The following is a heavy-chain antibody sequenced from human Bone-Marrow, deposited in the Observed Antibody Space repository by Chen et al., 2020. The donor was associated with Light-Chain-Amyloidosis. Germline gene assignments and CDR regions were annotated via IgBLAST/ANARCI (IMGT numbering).Heavy chain of an antibody. V-gene: IGHV3-23*01. CDR2: ISGRGGSR. D-gene: IGHD3-9*01. J-gene: IGHJ3*02. Sequence: GGSLRPSCAASGFAFSSYAMSWVRQAPGKGLEWVSTISGRGGSRYYGDSVKGRLTISRDNSKNALFLQMNSLRAEDTAVYYCAKDISYDDILPGYPADAFDIWGQGTMVTVSS. CDR1: GFAFSSYA. CDR3: AKDISYDDILPGYPADAFDI.